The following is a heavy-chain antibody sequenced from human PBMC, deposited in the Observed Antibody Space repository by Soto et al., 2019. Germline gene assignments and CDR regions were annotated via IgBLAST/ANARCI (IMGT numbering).Heavy chain of an antibody. J-gene: IGHJ4*02. V-gene: IGHV1-2*04. CDR3: ARGPAAYDILTGYSPRTHAQFDY. CDR1: GYTFTGDY. D-gene: IGHD3-9*01. CDR2: INPNSGGT. Sequence: ASVKVSCKASGYTFTGDYMHWVRQAPGQGLEWMGRINPNSGGTNYAQKFQGWVTMTRDTSISTAYMELSRLRSDDTAVYYCARGPAAYDILTGYSPRTHAQFDYWGQGTLVTVSS.